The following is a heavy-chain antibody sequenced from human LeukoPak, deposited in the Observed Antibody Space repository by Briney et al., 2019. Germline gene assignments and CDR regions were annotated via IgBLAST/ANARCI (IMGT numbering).Heavy chain of an antibody. CDR3: AKDSLALLVMGATSVDY. V-gene: IGHV3-23*01. J-gene: IGHJ4*02. CDR1: GFTFSSYA. CDR2: ISGSGGST. Sequence: GGSLRLSCAASGFTFSSYAMSWVRQAPGKGLEWVSAISGSGGSTYYADSVKGRFTISRDNSKNTLYLQMNSLRAEDTAVYYCAKDSLALLVMGATSVDYWGQGTLVTVSS. D-gene: IGHD1-26*01.